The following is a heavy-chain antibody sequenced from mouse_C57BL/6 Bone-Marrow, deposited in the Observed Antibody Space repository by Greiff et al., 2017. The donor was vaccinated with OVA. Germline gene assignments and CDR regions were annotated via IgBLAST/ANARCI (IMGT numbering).Heavy chain of an antibody. D-gene: IGHD2-4*01. CDR2: IYPRSGNT. V-gene: IGHV1-81*01. J-gene: IGHJ4*01. CDR1: GYTFTSYG. Sequence: QVQLKESGAELARPGASVKLSCKASGYTFTSYGISWVKQSTGQGLEWIGEIYPRSGNTYYNEKFKGKATLTADKSSSTAYMELRSLTSEDSAVYFCARMGYEYDGYYYAMDYWGQGTSVTVSS. CDR3: ARMGYEYDGYYYAMDY.